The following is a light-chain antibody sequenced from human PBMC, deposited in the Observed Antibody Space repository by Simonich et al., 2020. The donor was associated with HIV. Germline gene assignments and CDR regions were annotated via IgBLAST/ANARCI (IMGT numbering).Light chain of an antibody. CDR2: KAS. CDR3: QQFNSFPLT. CDR1: QSISSW. J-gene: IGKJ5*01. V-gene: IGKV1-5*03. Sequence: DIQMTQSPSTLSASVGDRVSITCLASQSISSWLAWYQQKPGKAPKLLIYKASSLQSGVPSTFSGSGSGTEFTLTISSLQPDDFATYYCQQFNSFPLTFGQGTRLDIK.